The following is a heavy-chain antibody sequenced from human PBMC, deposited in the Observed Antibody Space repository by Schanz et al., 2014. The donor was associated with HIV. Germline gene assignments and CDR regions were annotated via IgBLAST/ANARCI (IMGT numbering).Heavy chain of an antibody. CDR2: IYSAGTT. D-gene: IGHD6-19*01. CDR1: GFNFNNYA. V-gene: IGHV3-23*03. J-gene: IGHJ4*02. Sequence: EVQLLESGGGLEQPGGSLRLSCAASGFNFNNYAMTWVRQAPGKGLEWVSIIYSAGTTYYTDSVKGRFTISRDNSKNTLYLQMNSLGAEDTAVYYCAKVAIHSSGWLPFDYWGQGTLVTVSS. CDR3: AKVAIHSSGWLPFDY.